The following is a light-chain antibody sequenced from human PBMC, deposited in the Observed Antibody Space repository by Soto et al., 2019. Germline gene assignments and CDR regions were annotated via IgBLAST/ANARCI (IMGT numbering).Light chain of an antibody. Sequence: EKVLTQSPGTLSLSPGERASLSCRASQSVSTSQLAWYQQKPGQAPRLLIFGASSRATGIPDRFRGSGSGTDFTLTISRLEPEDFAVYYCQQYGSSWTFGQGTKVDIK. J-gene: IGKJ1*01. CDR3: QQYGSSWT. CDR1: QSVSTSQ. CDR2: GAS. V-gene: IGKV3-20*01.